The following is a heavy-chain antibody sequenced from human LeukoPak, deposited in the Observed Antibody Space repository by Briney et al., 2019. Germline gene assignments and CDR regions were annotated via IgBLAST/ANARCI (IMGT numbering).Heavy chain of an antibody. CDR2: ISAYNGNT. Sequence: ASVKVSCKASGYTFTIYGITWVRQAPGQGLEWMGWISAYNGNTNYEQKVQGRVTMTTDTSTSTAYMELRSLRSDDTAVYYCARAGYYDRSGYGDYWGQGTLVTVSS. CDR1: GYTFTIYG. D-gene: IGHD3-22*01. V-gene: IGHV1-18*01. CDR3: ARAGYYDRSGYGDY. J-gene: IGHJ4*02.